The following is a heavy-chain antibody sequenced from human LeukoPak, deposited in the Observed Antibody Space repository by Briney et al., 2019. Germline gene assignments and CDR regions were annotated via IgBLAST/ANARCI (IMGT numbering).Heavy chain of an antibody. Sequence: ASVKVSCKASGYTFTGYYMHWVRQAPGQGLEWMGWINPNSGGTNYAQKFQGRVTMTRDTSISTAYMELSRLRSDDTAVYYCARDHWTRPRSLFDYWGQGTLVTVSS. CDR3: ARDHWTRPRSLFDY. CDR1: GYTFTGYY. J-gene: IGHJ4*02. V-gene: IGHV1-2*02. CDR2: INPNSGGT. D-gene: IGHD3/OR15-3a*01.